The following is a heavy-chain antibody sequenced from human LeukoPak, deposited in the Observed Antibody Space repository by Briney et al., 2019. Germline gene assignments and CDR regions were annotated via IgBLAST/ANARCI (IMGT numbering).Heavy chain of an antibody. J-gene: IGHJ5*02. CDR2: ISSSSSYI. Sequence: GGSPRLSCAASGFTFSNYGMHWVRQAPGKGLEWVSSISSSSSYIYYADSVKGRFTISRDNAKNSLYLQMNSLRAEDTAVYYCARDGRRAAAPFDPWGQGTLVTVSS. V-gene: IGHV3-21*01. CDR3: ARDGRRAAAPFDP. CDR1: GFTFSNYG. D-gene: IGHD6-13*01.